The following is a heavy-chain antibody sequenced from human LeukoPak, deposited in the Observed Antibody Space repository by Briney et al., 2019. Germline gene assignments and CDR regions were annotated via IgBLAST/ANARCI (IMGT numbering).Heavy chain of an antibody. CDR3: ARNRDGYNSFDY. D-gene: IGHD5-24*01. CDR1: GGSINNGGYY. J-gene: IGHJ4*02. Sequence: SQTLSLTCTVSGGSINNGGYYWSWIRQHPGKGLERIGYIYYSGSSYYNPSLRSRVTISVDTSKNHFSLKLSSVTAADTAVYYCARNRDGYNSFDYWGQGTLVTVSS. V-gene: IGHV4-31*03. CDR2: IYYSGSS.